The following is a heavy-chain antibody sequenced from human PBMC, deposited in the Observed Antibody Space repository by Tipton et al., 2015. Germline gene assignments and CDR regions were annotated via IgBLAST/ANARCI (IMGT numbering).Heavy chain of an antibody. CDR2: INHSGST. V-gene: IGHV4-34*01. D-gene: IGHD3-22*01. Sequence: TLSLTCAVYGGSFSGYYWNWIRQPPGKGLEWIGEINHSGSTNYNPPLKSRVTISVDTSKNQFSLKLSSVTAADAAVYYCARDAGRYYDSSGLSWYFDLWGRGTLVTVSS. CDR3: ARDAGRYYDSSGLSWYFDL. CDR1: GGSFSGYY. J-gene: IGHJ2*01.